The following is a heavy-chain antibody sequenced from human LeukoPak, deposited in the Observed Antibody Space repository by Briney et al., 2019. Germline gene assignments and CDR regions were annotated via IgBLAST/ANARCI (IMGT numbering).Heavy chain of an antibody. V-gene: IGHV3-53*01. CDR2: IYSADSA. D-gene: IGHD1-26*01. Sequence: TGGSLRLSCAVSGFTVSRNYMSWVRQAPGKGLEWVSVIYSADSAYYADSVRGRFTISRDNSKNTLYLQMNSLRADDTAVYYCAREVGGGATNYFDYWGQGTLVTVSS. J-gene: IGHJ4*02. CDR3: AREVGGGATNYFDY. CDR1: GFTVSRNY.